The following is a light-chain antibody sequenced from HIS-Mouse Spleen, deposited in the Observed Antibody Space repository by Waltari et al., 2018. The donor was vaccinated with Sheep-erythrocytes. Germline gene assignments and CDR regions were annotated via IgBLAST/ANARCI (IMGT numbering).Light chain of an antibody. CDR1: SSDVGGYNY. V-gene: IGLV2-11*01. J-gene: IGLJ1*01. CDR2: DVS. Sequence: QSALTQPRSVSGSPGQSVTISCTGTSSDVGGYNYVSWYQQHPGKAPKRSIYDVSKRPSGVPDRFSGSKSGNTASLTISGLQAEDEADYYCCSYAGSYNHVFATGTKVTVL. CDR3: CSYAGSYNHV.